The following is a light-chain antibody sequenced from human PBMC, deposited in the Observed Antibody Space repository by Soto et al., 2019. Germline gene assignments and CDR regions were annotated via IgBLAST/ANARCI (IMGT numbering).Light chain of an antibody. CDR3: CSSAGTYTSV. J-gene: IGLJ3*02. Sequence: QSALTQPRSVSGSPGQSVTISCTGTSSDVGGYNYVSWYQQHPGKAPKLMLYDVSKTPSGVPDRFSGSKSGNTASLTISGLQAEDEADYYCCSSAGTYTSVFGGGTKLTVL. V-gene: IGLV2-11*02. CDR1: SSDVGGYNY. CDR2: DVS.